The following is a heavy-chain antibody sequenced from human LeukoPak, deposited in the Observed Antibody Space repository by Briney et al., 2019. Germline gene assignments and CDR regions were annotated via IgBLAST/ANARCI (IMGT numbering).Heavy chain of an antibody. V-gene: IGHV3-7*04. CDR1: GFTFSNVW. Sequence: GGSLRLSCAASGFTFSNVWMSWVRQAPGXGLEWVANIKQDGSEKYYVDSVKGRFTISRDNAKKSLYLQMNSLRAEDTAVYYCARETEMANLDYWGQGTLVTVSS. CDR3: ARETEMANLDY. J-gene: IGHJ4*02. D-gene: IGHD5-24*01. CDR2: IKQDGSEK.